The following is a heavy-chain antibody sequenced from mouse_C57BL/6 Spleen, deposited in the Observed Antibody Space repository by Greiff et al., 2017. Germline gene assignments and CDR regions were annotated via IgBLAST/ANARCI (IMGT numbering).Heavy chain of an antibody. CDR2: IYPGNSDT. CDR1: GYTFTSYW. CDR3: ARMGNYDDGYAMDY. J-gene: IGHJ4*01. Sequence: EVQLQQSGTVLARPGASVKMSCKTSGYTFTSYWMHWVKQRPGQGLEWIGAIYPGNSDTSYNQKFKGKAKLTAVTSASTAYMELSSLTNEDSAVYYCARMGNYDDGYAMDYWGQGTSVTVSS. V-gene: IGHV1-5*01. D-gene: IGHD2-4*01.